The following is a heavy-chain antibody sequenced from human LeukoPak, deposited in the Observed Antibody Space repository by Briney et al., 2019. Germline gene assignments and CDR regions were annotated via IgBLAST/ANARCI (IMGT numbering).Heavy chain of an antibody. CDR3: ASSHWVPDAFDI. CDR2: IYSGGST. J-gene: IGHJ3*02. V-gene: IGHV3-66*01. CDR1: GFTVSSNY. D-gene: IGHD7-27*01. Sequence: GGSLRLSCAASGFTVSSNYMSWVRQAPGKGLEWVSVIYSGGSTYYADSVKGRFTTSRDNSKNTLYLQMNSLRAEDTAVYYCASSHWVPDAFDIWGQGTMVTVSS.